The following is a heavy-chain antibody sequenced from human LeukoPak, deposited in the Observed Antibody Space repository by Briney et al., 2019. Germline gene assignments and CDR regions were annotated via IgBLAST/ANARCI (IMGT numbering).Heavy chain of an antibody. J-gene: IGHJ4*02. D-gene: IGHD4-17*01. CDR2: ISSSSSTI. Sequence: GGSLRLSCAASGFTFSSYSMNWVRQAPGKGLEWVSYISSSSSTIYYAASVKGRFTISRDNSKNTLYLQMNSLRAEDTAVYYCARDSYGDYGWGADYWGQGTLVTVSS. CDR3: ARDSYGDYGWGADY. CDR1: GFTFSSYS. V-gene: IGHV3-48*01.